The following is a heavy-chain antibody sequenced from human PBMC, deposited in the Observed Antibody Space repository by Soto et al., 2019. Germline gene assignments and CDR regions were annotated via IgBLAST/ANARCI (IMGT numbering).Heavy chain of an antibody. J-gene: IGHJ5*02. CDR2: INHSGST. Sequence: QVQLQQWGAGLLKPSETLSLTCAVYGGSFSGYYWSWIRQPPGKGLEWIGEINHSGSTNYNPSLKSRVTISVDTSKKQFSLKLSSVTAADTAVYYCARGFRRLAGWFDPWGQGTLVTVSS. D-gene: IGHD6-19*01. CDR1: GGSFSGYY. V-gene: IGHV4-34*01. CDR3: ARGFRRLAGWFDP.